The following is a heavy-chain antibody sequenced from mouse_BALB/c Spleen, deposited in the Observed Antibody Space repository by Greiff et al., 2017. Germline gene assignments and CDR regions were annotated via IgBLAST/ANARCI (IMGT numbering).Heavy chain of an antibody. CDR2: IDPANGNT. CDR1: GFNIKDTY. D-gene: IGHD1-2*01. Sequence: EVQLQQSGAELVKPGASVKLSCTASGFNIKDTYMHWVKQRPEQGLEWIGRIDPANGNTKYDPKFQGKATITADTSSNTAYLQLSSLTSEDTAVYYCARITPATGGAMDYWGQGTSVTVSS. J-gene: IGHJ4*01. CDR3: ARITPATGGAMDY. V-gene: IGHV14-3*02.